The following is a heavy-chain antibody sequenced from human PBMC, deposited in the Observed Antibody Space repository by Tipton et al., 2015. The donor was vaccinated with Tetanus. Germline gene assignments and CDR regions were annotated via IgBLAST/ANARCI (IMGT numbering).Heavy chain of an antibody. J-gene: IGHJ4*02. CDR3: ARDSYYSSRWSFADY. Sequence: TLSLTCTVSGGSISSGGYYWTWIRQHPGKGLEWIGNIYHRGSTYYNPSLKSRVTISVDTSKNQFSLKLSSVTAADTAVYYCARDSYYSSRWSFADYWGQGTLVTVSS. CDR1: GGSISSGGYY. CDR2: IYHRGST. V-gene: IGHV4-31*03. D-gene: IGHD3-22*01.